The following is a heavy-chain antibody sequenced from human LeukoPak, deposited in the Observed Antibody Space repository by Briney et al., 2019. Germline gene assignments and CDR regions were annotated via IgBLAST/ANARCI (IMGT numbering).Heavy chain of an antibody. CDR3: ARPRQWGDFGDTVITYVVAFDI. J-gene: IGHJ3*02. Sequence: GGSLRLSCAASGFTFSSYSMNWVRQAPGKGLEWVSSISSSSSYIYYADSVKGRFTISRDNAKNSLYLQMNSLRAEDTAVYYCARPRQWGDFGDTVITYVVAFDIWGQGTMVTVSS. CDR2: ISSSSSYI. V-gene: IGHV3-21*01. CDR1: GFTFSSYS. D-gene: IGHD4-17*01.